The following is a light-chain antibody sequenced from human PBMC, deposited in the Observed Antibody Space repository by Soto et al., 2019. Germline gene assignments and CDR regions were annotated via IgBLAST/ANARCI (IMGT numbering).Light chain of an antibody. CDR1: SSDVGGYIF. V-gene: IGLV2-8*01. J-gene: IGLJ1*01. Sequence: QSALTQPPSASGSPGQSVTISCTGTSSDVGGYIFVSWYRQHPGKVPKLIIYDVNKRPSGAPDRFSGSKYGNTASLTVSGLQAEDEGDYYCVSFAGGTYVFGTGTKVTVL. CDR3: VSFAGGTYV. CDR2: DVN.